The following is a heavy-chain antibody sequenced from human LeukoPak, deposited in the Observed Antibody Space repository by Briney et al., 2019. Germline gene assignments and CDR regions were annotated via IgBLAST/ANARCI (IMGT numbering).Heavy chain of an antibody. Sequence: PGGSLRLSCAASGFTFSSYEMNWVRQAPGKGLEWVGRIRRRSNRYTTEYAASVKGRFIVSRDDSKNSLYLQMNNLRTEDTAVYHCTRDGGEGGNSAFDIWGQGTTVTVSS. D-gene: IGHD3-16*01. CDR2: IRRRSNRYTT. CDR1: GFTFSSYE. V-gene: IGHV3-72*01. J-gene: IGHJ3*02. CDR3: TRDGGEGGNSAFDI.